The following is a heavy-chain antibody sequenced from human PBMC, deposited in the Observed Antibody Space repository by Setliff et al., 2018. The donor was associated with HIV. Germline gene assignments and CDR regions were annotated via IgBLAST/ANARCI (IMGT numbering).Heavy chain of an antibody. CDR3: ARGGYRYGFGRHRAYFQY. V-gene: IGHV4-34*01. CDR1: GGSFSAYY. Sequence: SETLSLTCAVYGGSFSAYYWSWIRQTPGKGLEWIGEINHSGGTNYNPSLKSRVTMSVDTSKNQFSLKLSSVTAADTAVFYFARGGYRYGFGRHRAYFQYRGQGTQVTVSS. CDR2: INHSGGT. J-gene: IGHJ1*01. D-gene: IGHD5-18*01.